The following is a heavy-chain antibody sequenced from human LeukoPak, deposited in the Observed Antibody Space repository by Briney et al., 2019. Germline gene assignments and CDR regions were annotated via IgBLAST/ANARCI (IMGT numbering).Heavy chain of an antibody. J-gene: IGHJ5*02. CDR3: ARDYDILTGHRGPRWFDP. Sequence: SETLSLTCTVSGGSISSSSYHWGWIRQPPGKGLEWIGSIYYSGSTYYNPSLKSRVTISVDTSKNQFSLKLSSVTAADTAVYYCARDYDILTGHRGPRWFDPWGQGTLVTVSS. CDR1: GGSISSSSYH. D-gene: IGHD3-9*01. CDR2: IYYSGST. V-gene: IGHV4-39*07.